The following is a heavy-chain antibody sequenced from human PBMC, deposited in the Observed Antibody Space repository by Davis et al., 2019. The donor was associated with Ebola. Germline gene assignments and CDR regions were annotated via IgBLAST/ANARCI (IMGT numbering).Heavy chain of an antibody. D-gene: IGHD2-21*01. J-gene: IGHJ6*02. CDR1: GGTFSSYA. CDR2: IIPILGIA. CDR3: AREAGVAVIAIPGYYYYYGMDV. Sequence: SVKVSCKASGGTFSSYAISWVRQAPGQGLEWMGRIIPILGIANYAQKFQGRVTMTTDTSTSTAYMELRSLRSDDTAVYYCAREAGVAVIAIPGYYYYYGMDVWGQGTTVTVSS. V-gene: IGHV1-69*04.